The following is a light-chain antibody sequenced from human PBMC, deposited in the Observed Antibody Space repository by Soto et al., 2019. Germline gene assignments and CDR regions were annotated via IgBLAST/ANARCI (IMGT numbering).Light chain of an antibody. CDR3: QQYGSSPYT. J-gene: IGKJ2*01. Sequence: EIVLTRSPGTLSLSPGERATLSCRASQNFGNTFLAWYQQKPGQAPRLLIYGASSRATGIPDRFSGSGSETDFTRTISRLEAEYYGVYYCQQYGSSPYTCGQGTKLEIK. CDR2: GAS. V-gene: IGKV3-20*01. CDR1: QNFGNTF.